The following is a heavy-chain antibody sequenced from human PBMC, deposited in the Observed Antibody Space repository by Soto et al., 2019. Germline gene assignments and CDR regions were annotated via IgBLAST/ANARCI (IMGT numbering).Heavy chain of an antibody. CDR2: IYTSGST. Sequence: SETLSLTCTVSGGSISSYYWSWIRQPAGKGLEWIGRIYTSGSTNYNPSLKSRVAMSVDTSKNQSSLKLSSVTAADTAVYYCARYDYVWGSYRPPADAFDIWGQGTMVTVSS. D-gene: IGHD3-16*02. CDR3: ARYDYVWGSYRPPADAFDI. V-gene: IGHV4-4*07. J-gene: IGHJ3*02. CDR1: GGSISSYY.